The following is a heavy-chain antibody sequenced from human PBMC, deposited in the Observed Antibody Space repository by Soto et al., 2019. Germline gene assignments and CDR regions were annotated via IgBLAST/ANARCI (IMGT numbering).Heavy chain of an antibody. D-gene: IGHD3-10*01. CDR2: IYSGGST. CDR3: ARDRVTMVRGVIAHFDY. J-gene: IGHJ4*02. V-gene: IGHV3-53*01. CDR1: GFTVSSNY. Sequence: PGGSLRLSCAASGFTVSSNYMSWVRQAPGKGLEWVSVIYSGGSTYYADSVKGRFTISRDNSKNTLYLQMNSLRAEDTAVYYCARDRVTMVRGVIAHFDYWGQGTLVTVSS.